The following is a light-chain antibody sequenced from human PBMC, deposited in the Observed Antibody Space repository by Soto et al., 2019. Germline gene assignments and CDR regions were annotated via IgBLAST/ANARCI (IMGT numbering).Light chain of an antibody. CDR1: QSVSSNY. CDR2: DAS. Sequence: VLTQSPGTLSLSPGERATLSCRASQSVSSNYLAWYQQKPGQTPRVLIFDASIRATGIPDRFSGSGSGTDFTLTISRLEPEDSAVYYCQQYDSSPLTFGGGTKVLIK. J-gene: IGKJ4*01. V-gene: IGKV3-20*01. CDR3: QQYDSSPLT.